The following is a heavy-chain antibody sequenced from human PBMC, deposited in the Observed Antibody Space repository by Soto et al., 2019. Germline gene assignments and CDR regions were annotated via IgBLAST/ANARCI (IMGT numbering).Heavy chain of an antibody. J-gene: IGHJ3*02. Sequence: GGSLRLSCAASGFTFNIYYMNWVRQAPGKGLEWVSSIGHSRSDVYFVDSVKGRFTISRDNAKNSLYLQMSSLRAEDTAVYYCTREGGLDIWGQGTMVTVSS. CDR1: GFTFNIYY. CDR2: IGHSRSDV. D-gene: IGHD3-16*01. V-gene: IGHV3-21*01. CDR3: TREGGLDI.